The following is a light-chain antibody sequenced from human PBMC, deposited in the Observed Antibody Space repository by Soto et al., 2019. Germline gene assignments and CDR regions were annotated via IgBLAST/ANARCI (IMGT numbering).Light chain of an antibody. CDR3: SSYTSNNTQV. CDR1: SSDFGGYKY. CDR2: EVS. J-gene: IGLJ1*01. V-gene: IGLV2-14*01. Sequence: QSVLTQPASVSGSPGQSITISCTGTSSDFGGYKYVSWYQQHPGKAPKLMIFEVSNRPSGVSNRFSGSKSGNTASLTISGLQAEDEADYYCSSYTSNNTQVFGTGTKVTVL.